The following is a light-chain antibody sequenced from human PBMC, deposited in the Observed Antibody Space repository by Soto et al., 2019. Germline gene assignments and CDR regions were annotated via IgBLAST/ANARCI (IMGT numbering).Light chain of an antibody. V-gene: IGKV1-39*01. CDR2: AAS. Sequence: DIQMTQSPSSLSASVGDRVTITCRASQSISRYLNWYQHRPGQAPKLLINAASNLRSGVPSRFSGSGSGTDFTLTITSLQPEDFAFYYCQQCYVTPPITFGQGTRLEIK. J-gene: IGKJ5*01. CDR3: QQCYVTPPIT. CDR1: QSISRY.